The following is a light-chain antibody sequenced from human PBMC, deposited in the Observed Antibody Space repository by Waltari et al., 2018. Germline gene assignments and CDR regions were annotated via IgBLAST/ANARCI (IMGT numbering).Light chain of an antibody. CDR1: SSDIGGYDY. V-gene: IGLV2-14*03. CDR2: DVD. J-gene: IGLJ1*01. Sequence: QSALTQPASVSGSPGQWITIPCTGTSSDIGGYDYVSWYQQHPGKAPKLIISDVDERPPVISNRFSGSKSGNTAFLTISGLQTEDEADYYCSSYTNSTTLDVFGSGTKVTVL. CDR3: SSYTNSTTLDV.